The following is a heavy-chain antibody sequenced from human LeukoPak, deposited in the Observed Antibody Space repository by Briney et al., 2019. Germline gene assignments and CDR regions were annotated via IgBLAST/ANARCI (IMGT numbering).Heavy chain of an antibody. J-gene: IGHJ4*02. V-gene: IGHV4-34*01. CDR2: MKQSGTP. CDR3: ARSYCSTTYCSAVGYFDY. D-gene: IGHD2-2*01. Sequence: SETLSLTCAVYGGSFSAFHWNWIRQSPAKGLEWLGEMKQSGTPRYNPSLKSRVTMSVDTSKNQFSLKLTSVTAADTAVYYCARSYCSTTYCSAVGYFDYWGQGTLVTVSS. CDR1: GGSFSAFH.